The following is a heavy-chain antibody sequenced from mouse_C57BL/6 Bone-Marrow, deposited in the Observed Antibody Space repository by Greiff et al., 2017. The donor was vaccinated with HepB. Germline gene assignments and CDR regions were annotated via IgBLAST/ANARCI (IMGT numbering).Heavy chain of an antibody. V-gene: IGHV1-78*01. Sequence: VKLMESDAELVKPGASVKISCKVSGYTFTDHTIHWMQQRPEQGLEWIGYIYHRDGSTKYNEKFTGKATLTTDKSSSTAYMQLNSLTSEDSAVYFCAVYGNYDYWGQGTTLTVSS. CDR3: AVYGNYDY. J-gene: IGHJ2*01. D-gene: IGHD2-1*01. CDR1: GYTFTDHT. CDR2: IYHRDGST.